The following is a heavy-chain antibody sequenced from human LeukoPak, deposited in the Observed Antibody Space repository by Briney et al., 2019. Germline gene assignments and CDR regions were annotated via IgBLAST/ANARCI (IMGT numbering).Heavy chain of an antibody. CDR2: ISGSGSST. J-gene: IGHJ4*02. D-gene: IGHD3-22*01. Sequence: PGGSLRPSCAASGFTFSSYAMSWVRQAPGKGLEWVSAISGSGSSTYYADSVKGRFTISRDNSKNTLYLQMNSLRAEDTAVYYCAKDNYYDSSGLFDYWGQGPLVTVPS. CDR1: GFTFSSYA. V-gene: IGHV3-23*01. CDR3: AKDNYYDSSGLFDY.